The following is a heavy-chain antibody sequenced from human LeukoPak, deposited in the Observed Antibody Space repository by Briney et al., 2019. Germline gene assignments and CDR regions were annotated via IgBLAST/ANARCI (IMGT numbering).Heavy chain of an antibody. D-gene: IGHD6-19*01. V-gene: IGHV3-7*01. Sequence: GGSLRLSCAASGFTFSSYWMSWVRQAPGKGLEWVANIKQDGSEKHYVDSVKGRFTISRDNAKNTLYLQMNSLRAEDTAVYYCAREAVAGTFDYWGQGTLVTVSS. J-gene: IGHJ4*02. CDR2: IKQDGSEK. CDR3: AREAVAGTFDY. CDR1: GFTFSSYW.